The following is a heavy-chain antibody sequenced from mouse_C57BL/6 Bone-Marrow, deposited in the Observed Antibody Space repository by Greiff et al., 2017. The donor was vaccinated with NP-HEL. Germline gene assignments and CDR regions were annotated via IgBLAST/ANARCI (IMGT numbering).Heavy chain of an antibody. J-gene: IGHJ2*01. Sequence: QLQQSGTELVKPGASVKLSCKASGYTFTSYWMHWVKQRPGQGLEWIGNINPSNGGTNYNEKFKSKATLTVDKSSSTAYMQLSSLTSEDSAVYYCARQPITTVVVDYWGQGTTLTVSS. CDR3: ARQPITTVVVDY. D-gene: IGHD1-1*01. CDR1: GYTFTSYW. V-gene: IGHV1-53*01. CDR2: INPSNGGT.